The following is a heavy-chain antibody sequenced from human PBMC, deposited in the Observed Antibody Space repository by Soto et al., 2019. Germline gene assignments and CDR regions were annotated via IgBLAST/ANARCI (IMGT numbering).Heavy chain of an antibody. Sequence: PSETLSLTCTVSGGSISSYYWSWIRQPPGKGLEWIGYIYYSGSTNYNPSLESRVTISVDTSKNQFSLKLSSVTAADTAVYYCAFDTRYPEKVFDFWGQGTMVTVSS. D-gene: IGHD3-9*01. CDR2: IYYSGST. V-gene: IGHV4-59*01. CDR1: GGSISSYY. J-gene: IGHJ3*01. CDR3: AFDTRYPEKVFDF.